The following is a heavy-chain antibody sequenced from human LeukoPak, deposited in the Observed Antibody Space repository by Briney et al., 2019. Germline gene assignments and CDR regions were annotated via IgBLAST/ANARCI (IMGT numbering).Heavy chain of an antibody. J-gene: IGHJ4*02. D-gene: IGHD3-3*01. CDR3: ARDRDDWSFLIDY. CDR1: GYTFTGYY. Sequence: VASVKVSCKAPGYTFTGYYMHWVRQAPGQELEWMGWINPNSGGTNYAQKFQGRVTMTRDTSISTAYMELSRLRSDDTAVYYCARDRDDWSFLIDYWGQGTLVTVSS. V-gene: IGHV1-2*02. CDR2: INPNSGGT.